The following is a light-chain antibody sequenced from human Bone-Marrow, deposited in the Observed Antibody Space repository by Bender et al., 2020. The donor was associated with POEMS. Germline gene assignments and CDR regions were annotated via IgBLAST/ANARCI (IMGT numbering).Light chain of an antibody. CDR2: EGS. V-gene: IGLV2-23*01. CDR1: SSDVGSYDL. CDR3: CSFRIGSTLV. Sequence: QSALTQPASVSASPGQSITISCTGTSSDVGSYDLVSWYQQHPGKAPKLINYEGSKRPSGVSNRFSGSKSGNTASLTISGLQAEDEADYYCCSFRIGSTLVFGGGTKVTVL. J-gene: IGLJ2*01.